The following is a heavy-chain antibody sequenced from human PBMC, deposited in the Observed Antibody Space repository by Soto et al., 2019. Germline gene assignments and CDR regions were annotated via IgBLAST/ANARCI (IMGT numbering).Heavy chain of an antibody. J-gene: IGHJ4*02. Sequence: EVQLLESGGGLVQPGGSLRLSCAASGFTFSSYAMSWVRQAPGKGLEWVSAISGSGGSTYYADSVKGRFTISRDNSKNTLYLQMNSLRAEDTAVYYCAKDQYGSGWPGSWYPLLDYWGQGTLVTVSS. CDR2: ISGSGGST. CDR1: GFTFSSYA. D-gene: IGHD6-19*01. V-gene: IGHV3-23*01. CDR3: AKDQYGSGWPGSWYPLLDY.